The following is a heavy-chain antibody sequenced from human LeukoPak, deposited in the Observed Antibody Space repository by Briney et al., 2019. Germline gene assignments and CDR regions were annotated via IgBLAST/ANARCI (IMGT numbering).Heavy chain of an antibody. CDR2: IRSKAYGGTT. CDR1: GFTFGGYA. Sequence: GGSLRLSCTASGFTFGGYAMTWVRQAPGKGLEWVGFIRSKAYGGTTEYAASVKGRFTISKDDSKRIAYLQMNSLKTEDTAVYYCTRDPRHMVRGDVGWFDPWGQGTLATVSS. CDR3: TRDPRHMVRGDVGWFDP. V-gene: IGHV3-49*04. J-gene: IGHJ5*02. D-gene: IGHD3-10*01.